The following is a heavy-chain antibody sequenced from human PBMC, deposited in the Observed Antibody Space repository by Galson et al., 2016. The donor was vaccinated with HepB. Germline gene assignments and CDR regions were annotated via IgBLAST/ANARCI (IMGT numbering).Heavy chain of an antibody. Sequence: SVKVSCKASGYTFTTYAMNWVRQAPGQGLEWLGWINTDTGNPTYAQGFTGRFVFSLDTSVSTAYLQISSLKAEDTAVYYCARDITSEIITKNSGEAHWGQGTLVTVSS. V-gene: IGHV7-4-1*02. J-gene: IGHJ4*02. CDR3: ARDITSEIITKNSGEAH. CDR2: INTDTGNP. D-gene: IGHD3-10*01. CDR1: GYTFTTYA.